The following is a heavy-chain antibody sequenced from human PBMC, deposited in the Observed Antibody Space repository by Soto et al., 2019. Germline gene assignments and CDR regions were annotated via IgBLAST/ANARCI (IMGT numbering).Heavy chain of an antibody. V-gene: IGHV1-3*01. CDR1: GYTFTSYA. J-gene: IGHJ3*02. CDR2: INAGNGNT. CDR3: ARRYSSSWYFAYDI. Sequence: ASVKVSCKASGYTFTSYAMHWVRQAPGQRLEWMGWINAGNGNTKYSQKFQGRVTITRDTSASTAYMELSSLRSEDTAVYYCARRYSSSWYFAYDIWGQGTMVTVSS. D-gene: IGHD6-13*01.